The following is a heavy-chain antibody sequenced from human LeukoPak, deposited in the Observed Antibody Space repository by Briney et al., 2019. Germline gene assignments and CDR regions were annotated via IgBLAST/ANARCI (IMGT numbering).Heavy chain of an antibody. J-gene: IGHJ6*02. Sequence: GGSLRLSCSASGFTFSRYGMHWVRQAPGKGLEYVSAIVSNGDSTYYADSVKGRFTISRDNAKNTLCLQMSSLRPDDTAVYYCVNPGWYYDSSGYSYYYGMDVWGQGTTVTVSS. CDR1: GFTFSRYG. D-gene: IGHD3-22*01. CDR3: VNPGWYYDSSGYSYYYGMDV. V-gene: IGHV3-64D*09. CDR2: IVSNGDST.